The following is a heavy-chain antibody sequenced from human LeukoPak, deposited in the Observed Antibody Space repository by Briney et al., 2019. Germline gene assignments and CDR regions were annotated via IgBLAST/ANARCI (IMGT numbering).Heavy chain of an antibody. CDR3: ARGQVPAARGYNWLDP. D-gene: IGHD2-2*01. Sequence: SETLSLTCAVYGWSFNDYYWNWIRQPPGKGLEWIGEINARGDTNYNPSLKSRVNISVDTSKKQFSLRLTSMIAAGTALYYCARGQVPAARGYNWLDPWGQGTLVSVSS. CDR1: GWSFNDYY. V-gene: IGHV4-34*01. CDR2: INARGDT. J-gene: IGHJ5*02.